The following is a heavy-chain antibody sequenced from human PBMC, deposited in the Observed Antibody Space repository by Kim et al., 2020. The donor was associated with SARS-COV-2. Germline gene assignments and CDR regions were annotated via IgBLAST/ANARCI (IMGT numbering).Heavy chain of an antibody. Sequence: GGSLRLSCAASGFTFSDYSMSWVRQAPGKGLEWISYISSSGSNIDYADAIQVRFSFSMYNTNNSLHLQMNILRAEDTAVYYCSRFSIIGVTLLIWDFDL. CDR2: ISSSGSNI. CDR3: SRFSIIGVTLLIWDFDL. D-gene: IGHD3-3*02. CDR1: GFTFSDYS. J-gene: IGHJ2*01. V-gene: IGHV3-11*04.